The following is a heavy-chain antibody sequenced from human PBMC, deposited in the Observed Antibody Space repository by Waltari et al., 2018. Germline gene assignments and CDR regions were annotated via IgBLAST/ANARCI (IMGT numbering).Heavy chain of an antibody. V-gene: IGHV3-30*01. CDR2: ISYEGSAK. Sequence: QGQLVESGGGVVQPGRSLRLPCAASGVTFRRSALHRVRQAPGKGLEWVALISYEGSAKFYADPVKGRFAISRDNSKDTLYLQMNSLRAEDTAVYYCARDEGWLLFPYYAMDVWGQGATVTVS. D-gene: IGHD2-2*01. CDR3: ARDEGWLLFPYYAMDV. J-gene: IGHJ6*02. CDR1: GVTFRRSA.